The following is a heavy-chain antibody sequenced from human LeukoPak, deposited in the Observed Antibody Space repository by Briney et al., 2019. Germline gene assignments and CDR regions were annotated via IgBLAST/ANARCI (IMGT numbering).Heavy chain of an antibody. CDR1: GGFISNSNYS. CDR3: AGQIGVVVPATLTSNWFDP. Sequence: SETLSLTCTVSGGFISNSNYSWGWIRQPPGKGLEWIGSISYRGKTSYNPSLTSRVPISVDTSSNQFSLKLTSVTAADTAVYYCAGQIGVVVPATLTSNWFDPWGQGTLVAVSS. V-gene: IGHV4-39*01. J-gene: IGHJ5*02. D-gene: IGHD2-2*01. CDR2: ISYRGKT.